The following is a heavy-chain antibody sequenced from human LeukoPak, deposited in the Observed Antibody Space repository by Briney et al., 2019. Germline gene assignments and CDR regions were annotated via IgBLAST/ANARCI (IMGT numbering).Heavy chain of an antibody. D-gene: IGHD4-17*01. V-gene: IGHV3-30*04. CDR2: ISYDGSNK. CDR1: GFTFSSYA. CDR3: ARDGDYGDYFDY. J-gene: IGHJ4*02. Sequence: GGSLRLSCAASGFTFSSYAMHWVRQAPGKGLEWVAVISYDGSNKYYADPVKGRFTISRDNSKNTLYLQMNSLRAEDTAVYYCARDGDYGDYFDYWGQGTLVTVSS.